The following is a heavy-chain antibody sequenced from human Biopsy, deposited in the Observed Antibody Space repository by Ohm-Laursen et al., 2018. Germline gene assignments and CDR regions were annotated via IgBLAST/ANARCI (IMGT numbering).Heavy chain of an antibody. CDR2: INDSGRT. V-gene: IGHV4-34*01. D-gene: IGHD3-10*01. CDR1: VGSFSGYY. CDR3: ARGTNYYGSGRNRHWFDP. Sequence: TLSLTWAVYVGSFSGYYCSWIRQPPGKGLEWIGEINDSGRTNYNPSLRSRVTFSVDTSKNQFSLKLSSVTAADTAVYYCARGTNYYGSGRNRHWFDPWGQGTQVTVSS. J-gene: IGHJ5*02.